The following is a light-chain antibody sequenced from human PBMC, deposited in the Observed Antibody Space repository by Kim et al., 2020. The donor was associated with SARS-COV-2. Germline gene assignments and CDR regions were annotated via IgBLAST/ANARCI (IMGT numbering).Light chain of an antibody. CDR3: TSYTGANTVV. CDR1: SSLVGNYNY. CDR2: DVS. Sequence: QSALTQPASVPGSPGQSITISCTGTSSLVGNYNYVSWYQQHPDKAPKLIIYDVSYRPSGVSTRFSGSKSGNTASLTISGLQAADEADYYCTSYTGANTVVFGGGTQLTVL. V-gene: IGLV2-14*03. J-gene: IGLJ2*01.